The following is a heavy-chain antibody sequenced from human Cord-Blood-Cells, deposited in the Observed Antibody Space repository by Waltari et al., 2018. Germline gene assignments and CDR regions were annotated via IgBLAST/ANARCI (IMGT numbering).Heavy chain of an antibody. Sequence: QVQLQESGPGLVKPSETLSLTCTVSGGPISSYYWSWIRHPPGKGLEWIGYIYYSGSTNYNPSLKSRVTISVDTSKNQFSLKLSSVTAADTAVYYCARQVRYCSSTSCNDAFDIWGQGTMVTVSS. V-gene: IGHV4-59*08. J-gene: IGHJ3*02. CDR1: GGPISSYY. CDR2: IYYSGST. D-gene: IGHD2-2*01. CDR3: ARQVRYCSSTSCNDAFDI.